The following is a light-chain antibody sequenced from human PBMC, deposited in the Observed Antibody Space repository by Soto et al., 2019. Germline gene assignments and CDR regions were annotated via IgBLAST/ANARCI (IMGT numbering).Light chain of an antibody. CDR2: EDI. CDR3: SSHAGRGTVV. V-gene: IGLV2-23*01. Sequence: QSALTQPASVSGSPGQSITISCTGTSSDVGKYNLVSWYQQHPGKAPKLMIYEDIKRPSGVSNRFSGSKSGNTASLTISGLQAEDEADYYCSSHAGRGTVVFGGGTKPPS. CDR1: SSDVGKYNL. J-gene: IGLJ2*01.